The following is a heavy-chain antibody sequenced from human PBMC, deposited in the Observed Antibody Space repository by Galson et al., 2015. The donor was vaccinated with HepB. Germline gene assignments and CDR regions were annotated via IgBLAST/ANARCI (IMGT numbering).Heavy chain of an antibody. CDR3: ATSSIVRYYYHAMDV. D-gene: IGHD4-11*01. J-gene: IGHJ6*02. CDR2: IIPMFGTP. CDR1: GAPFSSCG. Sequence: SVTVSCKASGAPFSSCGVTWVRQAPGQGLEWMGGIIPMFGTPKHAEKFQGRVTITADTATNTVYLELSSLRPEDTAIYFCATSSIVRYYYHAMDVWGQGTTITVSS. V-gene: IGHV1-69*06.